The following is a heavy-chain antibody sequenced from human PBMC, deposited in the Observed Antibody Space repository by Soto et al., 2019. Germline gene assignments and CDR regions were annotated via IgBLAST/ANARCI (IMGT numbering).Heavy chain of an antibody. Sequence: ASVKVSCKASGYTFTGYYMHWVRQPPGQGLEWMGWINPNSGGTNYAQKFQGRVTMTRDTSISTAYMELSRVSTDDQAVYYYARWLRCFDWTWQGMHVLGPWTTVT. CDR2: INPNSGGT. V-gene: IGHV1-2*02. J-gene: IGHJ6*02. CDR3: ARWLRCFDWTWQGMHV. D-gene: IGHD3-9*01. CDR1: GYTFTGYY.